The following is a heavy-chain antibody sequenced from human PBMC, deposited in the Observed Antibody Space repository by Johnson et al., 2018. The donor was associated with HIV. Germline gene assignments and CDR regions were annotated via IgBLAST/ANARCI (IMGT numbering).Heavy chain of an antibody. D-gene: IGHD1-26*01. CDR1: GFTFRSYA. V-gene: IGHV3-33*06. Sequence: QVQLVESWGGVVQPGRSLRLSCAASGFTFRSYAMHWVRQAPGKGLEWVAVIWYDGSNKYYADSVKGRFTISRDNSKNTLYLQMNSLRADDTAVYYCAKSGFSGSYQGAYDIWGQGTMVTVSS. CDR2: IWYDGSNK. J-gene: IGHJ3*02. CDR3: AKSGFSGSYQGAYDI.